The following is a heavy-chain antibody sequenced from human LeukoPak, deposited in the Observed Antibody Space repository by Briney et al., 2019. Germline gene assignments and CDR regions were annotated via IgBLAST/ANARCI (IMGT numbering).Heavy chain of an antibody. CDR2: IVVGSGNT. CDR3: VAAIDILTGYPFDY. Sequence: ASVKVSCKASGFTFTSSAMQWVRQARGQRLEWIGWIVVGSGNTNYAQEFQERVTITRDMSTSTAYMELSSLRSEDTAVYYCVAAIDILTGYPFDYWGQGTLVTVSS. D-gene: IGHD3-9*01. V-gene: IGHV1-58*02. CDR1: GFTFTSSA. J-gene: IGHJ4*02.